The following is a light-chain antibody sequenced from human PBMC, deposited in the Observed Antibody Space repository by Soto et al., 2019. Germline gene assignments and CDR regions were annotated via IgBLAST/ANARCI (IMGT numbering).Light chain of an antibody. Sequence: QSALTQPASVSGSPGQSITISCTGTSSDVGGYKYVSWYQQHPGKAPKLMLYEVTNRPSGVSNRFSGSKSGNTASLTISGLQAEDEADYYCSSFTSSTIYVVFGGGTKLTVL. J-gene: IGLJ2*01. CDR3: SSFTSSTIYVV. CDR1: SSDVGGYKY. CDR2: EVT. V-gene: IGLV2-14*01.